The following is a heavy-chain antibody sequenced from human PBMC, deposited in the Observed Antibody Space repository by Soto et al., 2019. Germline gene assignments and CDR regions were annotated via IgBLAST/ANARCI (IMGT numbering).Heavy chain of an antibody. J-gene: IGHJ4*02. CDR1: GGSFSGYY. D-gene: IGHD5-12*01. CDR2: INHSGST. Sequence: SATLSLTCAVYGGSFSGYYWSWIRQPPGKGLEWIGEINHSGSTNYNPSLKSRVTISVDTSKNQFSLKLSSVTAADTAVYYCARCNSGWVSLTMRSSSNFDYWGQGTLVTVSS. V-gene: IGHV4-34*01. CDR3: ARCNSGWVSLTMRSSSNFDY.